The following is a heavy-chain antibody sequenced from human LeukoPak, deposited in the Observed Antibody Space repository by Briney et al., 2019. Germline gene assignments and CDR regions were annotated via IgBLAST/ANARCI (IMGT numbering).Heavy chain of an antibody. V-gene: IGHV3-30*18. CDR2: ISYDESYI. D-gene: IGHD2-21*02. J-gene: IGHJ6*02. Sequence: GGSLRLSCATSGFTFSSYDMLWVRQARGKALEGVAIISYDESYIKYGAFVKGRFTISRDNSKNTLYLQMSSLRAEDTAVYYRAQDRLRVSANSWGGMDVWGQGTTVTVSS. CDR1: GFTFSSYD. CDR3: AQDRLRVSANSWGGMDV.